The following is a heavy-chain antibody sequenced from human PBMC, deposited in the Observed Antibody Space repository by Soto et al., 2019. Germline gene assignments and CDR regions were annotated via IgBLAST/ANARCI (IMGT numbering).Heavy chain of an antibody. CDR3: ALYDFRDNWFGP. Sequence: ASVKVSCKVSGYTLTELSMHWVRQAPGKGLEWMGGFDPEDGETIYAQKFQGRVTMTEDTSTDTAYMELSSLRSEDTAVYYCALYDFRDNWFGPWGQRTLVTVSS. CDR1: GYTLTELS. V-gene: IGHV1-24*01. CDR2: FDPEDGET. D-gene: IGHD3-3*01. J-gene: IGHJ5*02.